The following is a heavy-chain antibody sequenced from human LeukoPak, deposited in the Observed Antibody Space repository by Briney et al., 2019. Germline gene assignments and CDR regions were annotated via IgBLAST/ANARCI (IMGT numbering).Heavy chain of an antibody. Sequence: ASVKVSCKASGYTFTSYGISWVRQAPGQGLEWMGIINPSGGSTSYAQKFQGRVTMTRDMSTSTVYMELSSLRSEDTAVYYCARGLVVATIKQFDYWGQGTLVTVSS. J-gene: IGHJ4*02. CDR2: INPSGGST. V-gene: IGHV1-46*01. D-gene: IGHD5-12*01. CDR3: ARGLVVATIKQFDY. CDR1: GYTFTSYG.